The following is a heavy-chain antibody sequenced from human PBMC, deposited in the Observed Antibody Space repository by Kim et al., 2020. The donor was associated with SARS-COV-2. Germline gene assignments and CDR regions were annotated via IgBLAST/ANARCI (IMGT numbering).Heavy chain of an antibody. D-gene: IGHD3-3*01. V-gene: IGHV3-15*01. CDR3: TTDQYYDFWSGPYLDY. J-gene: IGHJ4*02. Sequence: PVKGRFTISRADSKNTLYLQMNSLKTEDTAVYYCTTDQYYDFWSGPYLDYWGQGTLVTVSS.